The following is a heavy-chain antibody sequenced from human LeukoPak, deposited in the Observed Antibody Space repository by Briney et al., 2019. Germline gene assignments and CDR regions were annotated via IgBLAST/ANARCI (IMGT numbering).Heavy chain of an antibody. CDR1: GGSISSGSYY. Sequence: SETLSLTSTVSGGSISSGSYYWSWIRQPAGKGLEWIGRIYTSGSTNYNPSLKSRVTISVDTSKNQLSLKLSSVTAADTAVYYCAWGSSWYKGDAFDIWGQGTMVTVSS. CDR3: AWGSSWYKGDAFDI. CDR2: IYTSGST. J-gene: IGHJ3*02. V-gene: IGHV4-61*02. D-gene: IGHD6-13*01.